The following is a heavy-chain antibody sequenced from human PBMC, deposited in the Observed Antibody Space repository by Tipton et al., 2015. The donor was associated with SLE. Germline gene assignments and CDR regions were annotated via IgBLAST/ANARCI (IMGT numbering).Heavy chain of an antibody. CDR2: IYYSGST. Sequence: TLSLTCTVSGGSISSYYWSWIRQPPGKGLEWIGYIYYSGSTNYNPSLKSRVTISVGTSKNQFSLKLSSVTAADTAVYYCARAVNWGLFDYWGQGTLVTVSS. CDR3: ARAVNWGLFDY. J-gene: IGHJ4*02. V-gene: IGHV4-59*07. CDR1: GGSISSYY. D-gene: IGHD7-27*01.